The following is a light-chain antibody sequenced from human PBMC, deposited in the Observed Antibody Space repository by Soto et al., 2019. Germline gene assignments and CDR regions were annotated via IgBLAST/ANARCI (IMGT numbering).Light chain of an antibody. CDR3: QQYENWPSIT. CDR2: GAS. V-gene: IGKV3-15*01. Sequence: EIVLTQSPDTLSLSPGERATLSCRASQNIRTKLAWYQQKPGQAPRLLISGASTRATGIPVRFSGSGSGTEFALAISSLQSEDFAVYYCQQYENWPSITFGQGTRLEIK. CDR1: QNIRTK. J-gene: IGKJ5*01.